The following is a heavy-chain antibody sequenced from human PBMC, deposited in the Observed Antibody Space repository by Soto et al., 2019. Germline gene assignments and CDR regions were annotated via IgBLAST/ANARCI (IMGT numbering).Heavy chain of an antibody. CDR1: GGSIINSYYY. CDR2: IYYSGST. Sequence: PSETLSLTCTVSGGSIINSYYYWGWIRQPPGKGLEWSGTIYYSGSTYYNPSLKSRVTISVDTSKNQFSLKLSSVTAADTAVYYCARYIYCSSTSCFYYFDYWGQRTLVTVSS. D-gene: IGHD2-2*01. CDR3: ARYIYCSSTSCFYYFDY. J-gene: IGHJ4*02. V-gene: IGHV4-39*01.